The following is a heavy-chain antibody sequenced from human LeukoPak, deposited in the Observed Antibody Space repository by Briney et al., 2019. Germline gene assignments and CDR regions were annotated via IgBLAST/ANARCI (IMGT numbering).Heavy chain of an antibody. CDR1: GFTFDDYA. Sequence: PGRSLRLSCAASGFTFDDYAMHWVRQAPGKGLEWVSGISRNSGSIGYADSVKGRFTISRDNAKNSLYLQMNSLRAEDTALYYCAKDDCSGGSCYHFDYWGQGTLVTVSS. CDR3: AKDDCSGGSCYHFDY. D-gene: IGHD2-15*01. CDR2: ISRNSGSI. V-gene: IGHV3-9*01. J-gene: IGHJ4*02.